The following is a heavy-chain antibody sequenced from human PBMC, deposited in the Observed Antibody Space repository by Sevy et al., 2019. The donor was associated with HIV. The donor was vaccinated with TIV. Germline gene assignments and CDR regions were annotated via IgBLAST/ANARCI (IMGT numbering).Heavy chain of an antibody. CDR1: GYTLTELS. V-gene: IGHV1-24*01. CDR3: ATLGLLRHFDY. J-gene: IGHJ4*02. D-gene: IGHD2-15*01. CDR2: FDPEDGET. Sequence: ASVKVSCKVSGYTLTELSMHWVRQAPGKGLEWMGGFDPEDGETIYAQKFQGRVTMTEITSTDTAYMELSSLRSEDTAVYYCATLGLLRHFDYWGQGTLVTVSS.